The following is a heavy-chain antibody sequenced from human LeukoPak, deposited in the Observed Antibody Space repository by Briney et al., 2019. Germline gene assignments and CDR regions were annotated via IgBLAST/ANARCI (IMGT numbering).Heavy chain of an antibody. D-gene: IGHD6-19*01. V-gene: IGHV3-30*02. Sequence: GGSLRLSCAASGITFSTYGMHWVRQAPGKGLEWVAFIRNDGSNEYYADSVRGRFTISRDTSKNTLFLQMNGLTADDTAVYYCAKEGGWYYLWSYWGQGTLVTVSS. CDR3: AKEGGWYYLWSY. CDR1: GITFSTYG. CDR2: IRNDGSNE. J-gene: IGHJ4*02.